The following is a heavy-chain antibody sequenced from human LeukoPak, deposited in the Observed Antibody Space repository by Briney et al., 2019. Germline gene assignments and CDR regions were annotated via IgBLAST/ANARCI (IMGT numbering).Heavy chain of an antibody. J-gene: IGHJ6*02. CDR2: ISSSSYI. Sequence: EGSLRLSCAASGFTFSSYSMNWVRQAPGKGLEWVSSISSSSYIYYADSVKGRFTISRDNAKNSLYLQMNSLRAEDTAVYYCARDPVVVVAATPDGMDVWGQGTTVTVSS. CDR1: GFTFSSYS. CDR3: ARDPVVVVAATPDGMDV. D-gene: IGHD2-15*01. V-gene: IGHV3-21*01.